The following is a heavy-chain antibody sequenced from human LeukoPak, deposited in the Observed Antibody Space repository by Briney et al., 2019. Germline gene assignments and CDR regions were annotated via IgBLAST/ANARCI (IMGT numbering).Heavy chain of an antibody. CDR3: ARGSQNDYYGSGTHNWFDP. D-gene: IGHD3-10*01. CDR2: IYYSGTT. Sequence: SETLSLTCTVSGGSISSYYWSWIRQPPGKGLEWIGYIYYSGTTNYNPSLKSRVTMSIDTSKNQFSLKLSSVTAADTAVYYCARGSQNDYYGSGTHNWFDPWGQGTLVTVSS. V-gene: IGHV4-59*12. CDR1: GGSISSYY. J-gene: IGHJ5*02.